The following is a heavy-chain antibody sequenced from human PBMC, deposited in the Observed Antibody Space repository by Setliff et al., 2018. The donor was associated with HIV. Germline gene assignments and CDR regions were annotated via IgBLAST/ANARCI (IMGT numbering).Heavy chain of an antibody. CDR1: GGSITSYY. Sequence: SETLTLTCTVSGGSITSYYWSWIRQPAGKGLEWFGRIYISGSTNYNSSFESRVTMSIDTSKNQFSLKLSSVTAADTAVYYCARGGGTGSFDYWGQGTLVTVSS. CDR2: IYISGST. D-gene: IGHD3-16*01. J-gene: IGHJ4*02. V-gene: IGHV4-4*07. CDR3: ARGGGTGSFDY.